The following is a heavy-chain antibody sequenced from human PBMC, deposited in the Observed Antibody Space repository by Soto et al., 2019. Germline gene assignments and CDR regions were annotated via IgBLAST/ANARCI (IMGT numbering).Heavy chain of an antibody. Sequence: SETLSLTCAVYGGSFSGYYWSWIRQPPGKGLEWIGEINHSGSTNYNPSLKSRVTISVDTSKNQFSLKLSSVTAADTAVYYCAREAGNSSTTEDGTYYYYYMDVWGKGTTVTVSS. CDR2: INHSGST. D-gene: IGHD2-2*01. CDR1: GGSFSGYY. V-gene: IGHV4-34*01. CDR3: AREAGNSSTTEDGTYYYYYMDV. J-gene: IGHJ6*03.